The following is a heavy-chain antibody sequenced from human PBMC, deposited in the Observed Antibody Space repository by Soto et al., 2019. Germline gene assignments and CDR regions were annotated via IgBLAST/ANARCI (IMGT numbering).Heavy chain of an antibody. D-gene: IGHD2-15*01. J-gene: IGHJ4*02. CDR3: RKGLGGSYERGGFDY. V-gene: IGHV3-23*01. CDR2: ISGSGGST. CDR1: GFTFSSYA. Sequence: EVQLLESGGGLVQPGGSLRLSCAASGFTFSSYAMSWVRQAPGKGLEWVSAISGSGGSTYYADSVKGRFTISRDNSKNTLYRQMDSLRAQDTAVYHCRKGLGGSYERGGFDYWGQGTLVTASS.